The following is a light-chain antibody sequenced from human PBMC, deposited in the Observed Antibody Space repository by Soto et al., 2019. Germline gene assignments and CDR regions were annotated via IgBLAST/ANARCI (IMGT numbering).Light chain of an antibody. CDR2: GAS. CDR3: QQYHHWPPIT. J-gene: IGKJ5*01. Sequence: PGERVTLSCRASQSVSSSYLTWYQQKPGQAPRLLIYGASTRATSIPARFSGSGSGTEFTLTISSLQSEDFAVYYCQQYHHWPPITFGQGTRLEIK. V-gene: IGKV3D-15*01. CDR1: QSVSSSY.